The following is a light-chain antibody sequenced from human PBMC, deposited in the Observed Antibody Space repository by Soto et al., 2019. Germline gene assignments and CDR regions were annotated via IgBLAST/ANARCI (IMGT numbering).Light chain of an antibody. V-gene: IGLV2-14*01. CDR2: EVS. Sequence: QSALTQPASVSGSPGQSITISCSGTSRDIGAYNYVSWYQQHPGKAPKLMIYEVSNRPSGVSNRFSGSKSGNTASLTISGLQAEDEADYYCSSYTSSFYVFGTGTKVTVL. CDR1: SRDIGAYNY. J-gene: IGLJ1*01. CDR3: SSYTSSFYV.